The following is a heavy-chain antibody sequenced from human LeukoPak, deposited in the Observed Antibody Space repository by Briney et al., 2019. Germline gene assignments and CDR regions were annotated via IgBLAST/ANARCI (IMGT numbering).Heavy chain of an antibody. CDR1: GFTFSSYS. CDR3: VKDRKPDSRYNFDY. V-gene: IGHV3-21*04. Sequence: GGSLRLSCAASGFTFSSYSMNWVRQAPGKGLEWVSLIIANSGVINYADSVKGRFTISRDNSKNTLYLQMNSLRAEDTATYFWVKDRKPDSRYNFDYWGRGTLVTVSS. J-gene: IGHJ4*02. D-gene: IGHD5-12*01. CDR2: IIANSGVI.